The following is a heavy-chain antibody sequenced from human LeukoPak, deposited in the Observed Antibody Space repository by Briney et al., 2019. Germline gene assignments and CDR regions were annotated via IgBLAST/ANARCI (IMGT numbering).Heavy chain of an antibody. CDR3: ARGDRPYSSSSHPPDY. V-gene: IGHV3-13*01. J-gene: IGHJ4*02. Sequence: PGGSLRLSCAASGFTFSSYDMHWVRQTIGKGLEWVSSIGIAGDTYYPGSVKGRFTISRENAKNSLYLQMNSLRAGDTAVYYCARGDRPYSSSSHPPDYWGQGTLVTVSS. D-gene: IGHD6-13*01. CDR1: GFTFSSYD. CDR2: IGIAGDT.